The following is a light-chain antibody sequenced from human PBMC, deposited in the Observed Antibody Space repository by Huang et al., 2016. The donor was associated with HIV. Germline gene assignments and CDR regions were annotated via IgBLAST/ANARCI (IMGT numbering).Light chain of an antibody. V-gene: IGKV1-27*01. Sequence: MTQSPPSLSASIGDRVTLTCRASRDISNFLAWYQQKPGNPPRLLIYAASILHSGVPSRFSGGGSGTNFTLTVSSLQPEDVANYYCQKYDSAPRTFGQGTKLEL. J-gene: IGKJ1*01. CDR2: AAS. CDR1: RDISNF. CDR3: QKYDSAPRT.